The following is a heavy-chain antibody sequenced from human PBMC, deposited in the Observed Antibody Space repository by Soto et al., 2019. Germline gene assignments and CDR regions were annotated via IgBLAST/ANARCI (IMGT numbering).Heavy chain of an antibody. D-gene: IGHD6-19*01. CDR2: ISTSGTT. J-gene: IGHJ5*02. V-gene: IGHV4-4*07. CDR1: GASISSYF. CDR3: AREAGPDRWFDP. Sequence: SETLSLTCTVSGASISSYFWTWIRQPAGKALDWIGRISTSGTTNYNPSLKSRVTMSVDTSKNHFSLNLSSVTAADTAVYYCAREAGPDRWFDPWGQGTLVTVSS.